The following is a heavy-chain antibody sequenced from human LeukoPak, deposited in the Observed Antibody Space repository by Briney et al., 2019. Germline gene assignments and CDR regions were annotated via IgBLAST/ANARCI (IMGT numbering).Heavy chain of an antibody. V-gene: IGHV4-31*03. CDR3: ARGLGNSDYYYYYYMDV. D-gene: IGHD4-23*01. CDR1: GGSISSGGYY. CDR2: IYYSGST. Sequence: SETLSLTCTVSGGSISSGGYYWSWIRQHPGKGLEWIGYIYYSGSTYYNPSLKSRVTISVDTSKSQFSLKLSSVTAADTAVYYCARGLGNSDYYYYYYMDVWGKGTTVTVSS. J-gene: IGHJ6*03.